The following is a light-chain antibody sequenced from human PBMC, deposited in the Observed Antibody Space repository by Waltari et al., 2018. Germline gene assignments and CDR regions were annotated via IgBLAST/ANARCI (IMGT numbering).Light chain of an antibody. CDR2: DAS. V-gene: IGKV3D-15*01. Sequence: EIVMTQSPATLSVSPGERATLSCRASQSVYSNLAWYQQKPGQAPRLLIYDASPRATGIPARFTGSGSGTEFTLTISSLQSEDSAVYSCQQYNRWPPITFGQGTRLETK. CDR3: QQYNRWPPIT. J-gene: IGKJ5*01. CDR1: QSVYSN.